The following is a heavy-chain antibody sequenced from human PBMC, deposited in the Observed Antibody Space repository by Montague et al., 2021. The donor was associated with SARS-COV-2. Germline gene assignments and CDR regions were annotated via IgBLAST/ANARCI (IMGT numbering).Heavy chain of an antibody. J-gene: IGHJ6*02. CDR1: GGSISSCY. Sequence: SETLSLTCTVSGGSISSCYWSWIRQPPGKGLEWIGYIYYSGSTNYNPSLKSRVTISVDTSKNQFSLKLSSVTAADTAVYYCAREESGFDYYYGMDVWGQGTTVTVSS. V-gene: IGHV4-59*01. CDR3: AREESGFDYYYGMDV. CDR2: IYYSGST. D-gene: IGHD3-3*01.